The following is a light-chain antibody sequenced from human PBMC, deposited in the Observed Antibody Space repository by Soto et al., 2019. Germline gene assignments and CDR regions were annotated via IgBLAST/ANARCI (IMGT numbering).Light chain of an antibody. J-gene: IGKJ4*01. CDR2: DAS. CDR3: QQFSSSTLT. CDR1: QNIQNY. Sequence: DIQMTQSPSSLAASVGDRVTITCQASQNIQNYLKWYQQTHGQAPRLXIYDASSRETGIPDMFSCGGAGTECTRTISRLEPEDVPVYYCQQFSSSTLTFGGGTKVDIK. V-gene: IGKV1-33*01.